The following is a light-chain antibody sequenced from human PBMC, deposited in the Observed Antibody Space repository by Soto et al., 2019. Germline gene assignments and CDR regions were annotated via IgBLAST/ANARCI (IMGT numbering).Light chain of an antibody. V-gene: IGKV1-39*01. CDR3: QQSYSTLWT. J-gene: IGKJ1*01. CDR1: QSISSY. CDR2: AAS. Sequence: DIQMTQSPSSLSSSVGDRVTITCRASQSISSYLNWYQQKPGKDPKLLIYAASSLQSGVPSRFSGSGSGTDSTLTISSLQPEDFANYYCQQSYSTLWTFGQGTKVEIK.